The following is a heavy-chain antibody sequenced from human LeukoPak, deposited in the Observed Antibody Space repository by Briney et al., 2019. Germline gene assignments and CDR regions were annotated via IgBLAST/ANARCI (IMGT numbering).Heavy chain of an antibody. CDR3: ARSGWELLNYFDY. CDR1: GFTFSSYW. V-gene: IGHV3-7*01. J-gene: IGHJ4*02. CDR2: INQDGSEK. D-gene: IGHD1-26*01. Sequence: AGGSLRLSCAASGFTFSSYWMTWVRQAPGKRLEWVANINQDGSEKYYVDSVKGRFTISRDNAKNSLYLQMNSLRAEDTAVYYCARSGWELLNYFDYWGQGTLVTVSS.